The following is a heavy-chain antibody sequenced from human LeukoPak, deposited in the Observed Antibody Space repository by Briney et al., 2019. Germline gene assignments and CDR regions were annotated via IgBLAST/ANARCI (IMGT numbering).Heavy chain of an antibody. CDR3: ARENLAAAADY. J-gene: IGHJ4*02. CDR1: GFPLDDYA. CDR2: IRGDGSMT. D-gene: IGHD6-25*01. V-gene: IGHV3-74*01. Sequence: GGSLRLSCAASGFPLDDYAMHWVRQAPGKGLVWVSRIRGDGSMTNYADSVKGRFTISRDNAKNTLYLQMNSLRLEDTAVYYCARENLAAAADYWGQGTVVTVSS.